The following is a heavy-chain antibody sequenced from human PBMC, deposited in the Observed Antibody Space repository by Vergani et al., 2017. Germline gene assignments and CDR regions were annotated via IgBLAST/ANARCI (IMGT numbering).Heavy chain of an antibody. CDR3: ARDLHGYYYDSSGSYY. CDR1: GYTFTGYY. J-gene: IGHJ4*02. V-gene: IGHV1-2*02. CDR2: INPNSGGT. D-gene: IGHD3-22*01. Sequence: QVQLVQSGAEVKKPGASVKVSCKASGYTFTGYYMHWVRQAPGQGLEWMGWINPNSGGTNYAQKFQGRVTMTRDTSISTAYMELSRLRSDDTDVYYCARDLHGYYYDSSGSYYWGQGTLVTVSS.